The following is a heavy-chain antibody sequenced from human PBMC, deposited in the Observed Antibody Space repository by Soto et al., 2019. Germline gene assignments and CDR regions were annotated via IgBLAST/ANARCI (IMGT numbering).Heavy chain of an antibody. CDR1: GGTISSYY. CDR3: ETDRLSRSLDV. V-gene: IGHV4-59*12. J-gene: IGHJ6*02. Sequence: SSETLSLTCSVSGGTISSYYWSWIRQPPGKGLEWIGYIYSRGTTSYNPSLKSRATILADTSKNQFSLRLTSVTATDTAVSYCETDRLSRSLDVWGPVTNFPVSS. D-gene: IGHD3-10*01. CDR2: IYSRGTT.